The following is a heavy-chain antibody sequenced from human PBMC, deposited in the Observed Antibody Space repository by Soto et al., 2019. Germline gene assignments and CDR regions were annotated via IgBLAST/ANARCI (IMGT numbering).Heavy chain of an antibody. CDR2: IYYSGST. CDR1: GGSISSYY. J-gene: IGHJ3*02. V-gene: IGHV4-59*01. Sequence: QVQLQESGPGLVKPSETLSLTCTVSGGSISSYYWSWIRQPPGKGLEWIGYIYYSGSTNYNPSLKSRVTISVDTSKNQFSLKLSTVTAADTAVYYCAREGYSGSWYAGGAFDIWGQGTMVTVSS. CDR3: AREGYSGSWYAGGAFDI. D-gene: IGHD6-13*01.